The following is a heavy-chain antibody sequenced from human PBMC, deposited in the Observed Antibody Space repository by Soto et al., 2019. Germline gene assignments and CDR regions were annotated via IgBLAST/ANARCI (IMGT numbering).Heavy chain of an antibody. J-gene: IGHJ4*02. CDR1: GDTFSSYT. CDR2: VIPMFGTT. CDR3: AREGSYDNSGYSNFGY. Sequence: QVQLVQSGAEVKQPGSSVKVSCKASGDTFSSYTISWVRQAHGQGLEWMGEVIPMFGTTNYPRTFQGRVTITAAESTSTAYMELSGLPSEDTAIYYCAREGSYDNSGYSNFGYWGQGTLVTVSS. D-gene: IGHD3-22*01. V-gene: IGHV1-69*01.